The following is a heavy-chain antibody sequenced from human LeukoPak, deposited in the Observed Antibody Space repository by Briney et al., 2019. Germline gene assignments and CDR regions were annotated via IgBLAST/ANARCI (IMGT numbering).Heavy chain of an antibody. D-gene: IGHD3-22*01. CDR1: GGSISSSSYY. V-gene: IGHV4-39*07. J-gene: IGHJ3*02. CDR3: ARDPLVVVDAFDI. Sequence: SETLSLTCTVSGGSISSSSYYWGWIRQPPGKGLEWIGSIYYSGSTYYNPSLKSRVTISVDTSKNQFSLKLSSVTAAATAVYYCARDPLVVVDAFDIWGQGTMVTVSS. CDR2: IYYSGST.